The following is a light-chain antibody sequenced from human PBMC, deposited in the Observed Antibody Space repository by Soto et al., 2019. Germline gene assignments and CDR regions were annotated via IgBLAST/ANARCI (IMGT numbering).Light chain of an antibody. J-gene: IGKJ1*01. CDR2: RAS. V-gene: IGKV1-5*03. CDR1: QTIHSW. CDR3: QQYHIYSGT. Sequence: DIEITHSPSTLSSSVGDRVTITCRRTQTIHSWVAWYQQRPGKRTTLLIYRASALASGVPSSFSGSGSGTEFALTINRLQPDDFATYYCQQYHIYSGTFGQGTNADSK.